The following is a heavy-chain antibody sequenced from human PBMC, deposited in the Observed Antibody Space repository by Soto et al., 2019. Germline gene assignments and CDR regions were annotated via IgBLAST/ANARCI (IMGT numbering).Heavy chain of an antibody. Sequence: PGESLKISCKGSGYSFTSYWIGWVRQMPGKGLEWMGIIYPGDSDTRYSPSFQGQVTISADKSISTAYLQWSSLKASDTAMYYCARRGAGTNYYYGMDVWGQGTTATVSS. D-gene: IGHD6-13*01. CDR3: ARRGAGTNYYYGMDV. CDR2: IYPGDSDT. V-gene: IGHV5-51*01. J-gene: IGHJ6*02. CDR1: GYSFTSYW.